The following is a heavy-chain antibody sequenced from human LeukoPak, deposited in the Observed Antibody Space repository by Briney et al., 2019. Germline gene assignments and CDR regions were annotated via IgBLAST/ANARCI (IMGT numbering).Heavy chain of an antibody. J-gene: IGHJ3*02. D-gene: IGHD6-19*01. Sequence: PGGSLRLSCAASGFTFSSYSMNWVRQAPGKGLEWVSYISSSSSTIYYADSVKGRFTISRDNAKNSLYLQMNSLRAEDTAVYYCARGFIRSGWYAGAFDIWGQGTMVTVSS. CDR1: GFTFSSYS. V-gene: IGHV3-48*01. CDR3: ARGFIRSGWYAGAFDI. CDR2: ISSSSSTI.